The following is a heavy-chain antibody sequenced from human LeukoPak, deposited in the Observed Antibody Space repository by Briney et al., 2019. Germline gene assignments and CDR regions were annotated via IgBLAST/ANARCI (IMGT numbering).Heavy chain of an antibody. Sequence: PGGSLRLSCAASGFTFSDTYMSWIRQAPGKGLEWVSYISSSASTIYYTDSVKGRFTISRDNAKNSLYLQLNSPRAEDTAVYYCARGLRWNDYWGQGTLVAVSS. V-gene: IGHV3-11*04. CDR2: ISSSASTI. CDR1: GFTFSDTY. CDR3: ARGLRWNDY. J-gene: IGHJ4*02. D-gene: IGHD4-23*01.